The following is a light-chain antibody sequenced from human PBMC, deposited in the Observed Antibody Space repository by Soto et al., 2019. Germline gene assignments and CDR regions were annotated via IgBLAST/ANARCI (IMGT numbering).Light chain of an antibody. J-gene: IGLJ1*01. CDR3: SSYTSRSTLYV. CDR2: EVS. CDR1: SSDVGGYNY. V-gene: IGLV2-14*01. Sequence: QSALTQPASVSGSPGQSITISCTGTSSDVGGYNYVSCYQQHPGKAPKLMIYEVSNRPSGVSNRFSGSKSGNTASLTISGLQAEDEADYYCSSYTSRSTLYVFGTGTKLTVL.